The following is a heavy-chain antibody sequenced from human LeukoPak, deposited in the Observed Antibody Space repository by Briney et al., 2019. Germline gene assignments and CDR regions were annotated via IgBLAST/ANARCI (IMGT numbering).Heavy chain of an antibody. CDR2: ISGSGGTT. V-gene: IGHV3-23*01. CDR3: AKELVVITGRDAFDI. J-gene: IGHJ3*02. D-gene: IGHD3-22*01. Sequence: GGSLRLSCVASGITFSSYAMGWVRQAPGKGLEWVSSISGSGGTTYYADSVKGRFTISRDNSKNTLYLQMNSLRAEDTAVYYCAKELVVITGRDAFDIWGQGTMVTVSS. CDR1: GITFSSYA.